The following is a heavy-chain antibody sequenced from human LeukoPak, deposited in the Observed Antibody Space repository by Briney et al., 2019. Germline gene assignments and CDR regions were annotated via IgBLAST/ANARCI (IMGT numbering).Heavy chain of an antibody. CDR1: GYTFIGGF. J-gene: IGHJ4*02. D-gene: IGHD1-26*01. Sequence: ASVKVSCKASGYTFIGGFMHWVRQAPGQGLEWMGLINLNSGGTNYAQTFQGRVTMTRDTSITTVYMELSRLGSDDTAVYYCARDESGSYTYWGQGTLVTVSS. CDR2: INLNSGGT. CDR3: ARDESGSYTY. V-gene: IGHV1-2*02.